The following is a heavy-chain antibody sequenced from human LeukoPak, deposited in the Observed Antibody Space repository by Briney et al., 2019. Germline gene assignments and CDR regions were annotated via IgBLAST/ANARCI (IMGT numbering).Heavy chain of an antibody. Sequence: PSETLSLSCAVSGFSVSSSYYWGWVRQPPGKGLEWIGSLYHGGNTYYTPSLEGRPTMSVDTSKSQFSLRLTSVTAADTAVYYCAVIALAGKDFDYWGQGTLVTVSS. V-gene: IGHV4-38-2*01. D-gene: IGHD6-19*01. CDR3: AVIALAGKDFDY. CDR1: GFSVSSSYY. CDR2: LYHGGNT. J-gene: IGHJ4*02.